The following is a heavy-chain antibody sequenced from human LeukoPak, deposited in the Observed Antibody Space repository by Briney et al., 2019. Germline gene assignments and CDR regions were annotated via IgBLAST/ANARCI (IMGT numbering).Heavy chain of an antibody. V-gene: IGHV1-3*01. J-gene: IGHJ4*02. CDR1: GYTFTNYA. Sequence: GASVKVSCKASGYTFTNYAMQWVRQAPGQRLEWMGWINAGNGHTRYSQRFQGRVTITRDTSASTVYMEVTSLRFEDTAVYCCARGIWSRTVSSYYFDCWGQGTLVTVSS. CDR3: ARGIWSRTVSSYYFDC. CDR2: INAGNGHT. D-gene: IGHD3-3*01.